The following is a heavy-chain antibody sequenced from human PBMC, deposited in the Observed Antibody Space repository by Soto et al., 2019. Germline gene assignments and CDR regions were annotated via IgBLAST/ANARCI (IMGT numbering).Heavy chain of an antibody. J-gene: IGHJ4*02. Sequence: GGSLRLSCAASGFTFSSYAMSWVRQAPGKGLEWVSAISGSGGSTYYADSVKGRFTISRDNSKNTLYLQMNSLRAEDTAVYYCAKDARHLLAVAGTGFPDYWGQGTLVTVSS. V-gene: IGHV3-23*01. CDR1: GFTFSSYA. CDR3: AKDARHLLAVAGTGFPDY. CDR2: ISGSGGST. D-gene: IGHD6-19*01.